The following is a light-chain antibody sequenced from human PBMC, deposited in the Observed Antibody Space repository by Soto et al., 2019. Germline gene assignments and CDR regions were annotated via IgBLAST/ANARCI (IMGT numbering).Light chain of an antibody. J-gene: IGKJ3*01. CDR2: GAS. Sequence: IPLTQSQSSLSASVGDRVTITCRASQGISSFLAWYQQKPGKAPKLLIYGASTLQSGVPSRFSGSGSGTDFTLTIGSLQPEDFATYYCQQLNSFPIPFGPGTKVDIK. CDR1: QGISSF. CDR3: QQLNSFPIP. V-gene: IGKV1-9*01.